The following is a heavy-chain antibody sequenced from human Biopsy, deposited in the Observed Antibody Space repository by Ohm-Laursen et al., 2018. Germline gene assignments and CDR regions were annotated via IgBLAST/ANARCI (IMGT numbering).Heavy chain of an antibody. CDR1: GGSISSDY. V-gene: IGHV4-59*01. Sequence: SQTLFLTCTVSGGSISSDYWSWIRQTPGKGLEWIGYIYYSGSTNYNPSLKSQVTISVDTSKNQFSLRLNSVTAADTAVYYCARATNSTGWPYYYFYGMDVWGQGTTVTVSS. CDR3: ARATNSTGWPYYYFYGMDV. J-gene: IGHJ6*02. CDR2: IYYSGST. D-gene: IGHD2/OR15-2a*01.